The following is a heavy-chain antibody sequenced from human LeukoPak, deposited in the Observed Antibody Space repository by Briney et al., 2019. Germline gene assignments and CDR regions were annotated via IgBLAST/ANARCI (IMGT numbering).Heavy chain of an antibody. D-gene: IGHD3-22*01. CDR3: VKSYYDITVYSGWFDP. V-gene: IGHV4-61*02. J-gene: IGHJ5*02. CDR1: RGSLSSGRDY. CDR2: IYTSGTT. Sequence: SETLSLTCTVSRGSLSSGRDYWNWIRQPAGKGLEWFARIYTSGTTHYNPSLKGRVPMSLDTSRNQFSLKLSSVTAADTAVYYCVKSYYDITVYSGWFDPWGQGTLVTVSS.